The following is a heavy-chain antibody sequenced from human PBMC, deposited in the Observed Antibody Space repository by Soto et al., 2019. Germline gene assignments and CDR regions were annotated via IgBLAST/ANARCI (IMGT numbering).Heavy chain of an antibody. CDR1: GFTFSSYG. CDR2: ISYDGSNK. V-gene: IGHV3-30*18. Sequence: QVQLVESGGGVVQLGRSLRLSCAASGFTFSSYGMHWFRQAPGKGLEWVAVISYDGSNKYYADSVKGRFTISRDNSKNTLYLQMNSLRAEDTAVYYCAKDEGGPSEVFDYWGQGTLVTVSS. J-gene: IGHJ4*02. CDR3: AKDEGGPSEVFDY.